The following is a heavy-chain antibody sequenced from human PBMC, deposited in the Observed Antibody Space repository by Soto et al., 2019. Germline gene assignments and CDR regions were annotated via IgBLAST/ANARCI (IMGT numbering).Heavy chain of an antibody. Sequence: QVQLQESGPGLVKPSQTLSLTCTVSGGSISSRGYYWSWIRQHPGNGLEWIGYIYYSGSTYYNPSLKNRVTISVDTSKNQFSLKLSSVTAADTALYYCARVSSLYDSSGLDYWGQGTLVTVSS. CDR3: ARVSSLYDSSGLDY. CDR2: IYYSGST. J-gene: IGHJ4*02. D-gene: IGHD3-22*01. CDR1: GGSISSRGYY. V-gene: IGHV4-31*03.